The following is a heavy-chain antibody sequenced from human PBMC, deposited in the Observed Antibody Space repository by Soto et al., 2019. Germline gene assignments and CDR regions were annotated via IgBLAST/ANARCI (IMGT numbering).Heavy chain of an antibody. CDR1: GFTVSSNY. CDR2: IYSGGST. V-gene: IGHV3-53*02. CDR3: AKDAAPGIAAAGPSAPFDY. Sequence: EVQLVETGGGLIQPGGSLRLSCAASGFTVSSNYMSWVRQAPGKGLEWVSVIYSGGSTYYADSVKGRFTISRDNSKNTLYLQMNSLRAEDTAVYYCAKDAAPGIAAAGPSAPFDYWGQGTLVTVSS. D-gene: IGHD6-13*01. J-gene: IGHJ4*02.